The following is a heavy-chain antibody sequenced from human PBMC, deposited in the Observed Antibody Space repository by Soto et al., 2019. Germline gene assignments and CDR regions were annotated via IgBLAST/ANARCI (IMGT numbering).Heavy chain of an antibody. CDR1: GFTFSSSI. D-gene: IGHD4-17*01. CDR3: AATDFGDYWYFDL. Sequence: QMQLVQSGPEVKKPGTSVKVSCKASGFTFSSSIVQWVRQARGQRLEWIGWIVVGSGYTNYEQKFQERVTITRDMSTSTAYMELSSLRSEDTAVYYCAATDFGDYWYFDLWGRGTLVTVSS. V-gene: IGHV1-58*01. CDR2: IVVGSGYT. J-gene: IGHJ2*01.